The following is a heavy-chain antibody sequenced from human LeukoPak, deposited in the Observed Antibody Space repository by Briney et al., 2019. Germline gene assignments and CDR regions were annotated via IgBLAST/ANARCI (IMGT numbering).Heavy chain of an antibody. CDR3: ARVGSEYSDSPHYFDY. J-gene: IGHJ4*02. D-gene: IGHD6-6*01. CDR1: GYTFTKHG. Sequence: EASVKVSCKASGYTFTKHGISWVRQAPGQGLEWMGWIGVYNGNTNYAQRLQGRVTMTTDTSTNTAYMELRSLRSDDTAVYYCARVGSEYSDSPHYFDYWGQGALVTVSS. CDR2: IGVYNGNT. V-gene: IGHV1-18*01.